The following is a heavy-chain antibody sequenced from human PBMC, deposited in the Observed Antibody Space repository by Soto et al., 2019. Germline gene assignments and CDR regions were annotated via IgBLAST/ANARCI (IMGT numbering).Heavy chain of an antibody. Sequence: EVQLVDSGGGLVKPGGSLRLSCAASGFAFSSYSVVWVRQAPGKGLEWVSYISSLSSYLYYADSLKGRFTISRDNAKNSLYLQMNSLRPEDTAVYYCARVLGSREYPCYSYFGMDVWGQATTVTVSS. V-gene: IGHV3-21*02. J-gene: IGHJ6*02. D-gene: IGHD2-2*01. CDR1: GFAFSSYS. CDR2: ISSLSSYL. CDR3: ARVLGSREYPCYSYFGMDV.